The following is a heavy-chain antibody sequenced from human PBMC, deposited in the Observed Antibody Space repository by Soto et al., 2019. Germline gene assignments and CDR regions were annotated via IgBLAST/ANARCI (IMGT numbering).Heavy chain of an antibody. CDR1: GYSFTIYW. D-gene: IGHD3-22*01. CDR3: ARRRTGYYDSSGYYYGSLDY. J-gene: IGHJ4*02. V-gene: IGHV5-51*01. CDR2: IYPGDSDT. Sequence: GESLKISCNGSGYSFTIYWIGWVRQMPGKGLEWMGIIYPGDSDTRYSPSFQGQVTISADKSISTAYLQWSSLKASDTAMYYCARRRTGYYDSSGYYYGSLDYWGQGTLVTVSS.